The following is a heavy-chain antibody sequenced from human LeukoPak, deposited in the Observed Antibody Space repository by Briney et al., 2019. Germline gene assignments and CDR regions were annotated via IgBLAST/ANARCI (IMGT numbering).Heavy chain of an antibody. D-gene: IGHD6-19*01. CDR2: ISSSSSYI. CDR1: GFTFSSYS. J-gene: IGHJ6*03. V-gene: IGHV3-21*01. CDR3: ARREGVAGTLFAESYYYYMDV. Sequence: PGGSLRLSCAASGFTFSSYSMNWVRQAPGKGLEWVSSISSSSSYIYYADSVKGRFTISRDNAKNPLYLQMNSLRAEDTAVYYCARREGVAGTLFAESYYYYMDVWGKGTTVTVSS.